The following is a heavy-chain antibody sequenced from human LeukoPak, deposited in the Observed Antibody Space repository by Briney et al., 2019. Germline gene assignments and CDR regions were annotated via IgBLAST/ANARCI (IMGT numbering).Heavy chain of an antibody. D-gene: IGHD2-21*02. CDR1: GFTFSTSD. V-gene: IGHV3-23*01. CDR2: SRVDNGGA. CDR3: AKGSCGADVCFYFYYMHV. J-gene: IGHJ6*03. Sequence: GGSLRLSCAASGFTFSTSDMTWVRRAPGKGLEWVASSRVDNGGAYYGDSVKGRFTISRDNSQNTLDLQMNGLRAEDTAIYYCAKGSCGADVCFYFYYMHVWGKGTTVTVSS.